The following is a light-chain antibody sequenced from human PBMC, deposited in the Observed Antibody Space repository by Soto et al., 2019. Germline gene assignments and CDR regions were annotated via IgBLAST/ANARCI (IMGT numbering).Light chain of an antibody. Sequence: EVVLTQSPVTLSLSPGERATLSCRASQSVSSSYLAWYQQKPGQAPRLLIYGASSRATGTPDRFSGSGSGTDFTLTISRLEPEDFAVYYCQQYDTSIWAYTFGQGTKLEIK. CDR1: QSVSSSY. J-gene: IGKJ2*01. CDR2: GAS. CDR3: QQYDTSIWAYT. V-gene: IGKV3-20*01.